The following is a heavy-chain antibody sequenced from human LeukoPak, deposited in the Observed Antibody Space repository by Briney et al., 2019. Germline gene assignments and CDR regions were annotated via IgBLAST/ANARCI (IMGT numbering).Heavy chain of an antibody. CDR1: GFTFSSYS. CDR2: ISSSRSYI. J-gene: IGHJ3*02. V-gene: IGHV3-21*01. Sequence: GGSLRLSCAASGFTFSSYSMNWVRQAPGKGLEWVSSISSSRSYIYYADSVKGRFTSCRDNAKNSLDVQMNSLRAEDTGVYYCARARTYYYDSSGYQRAFDIWGQGTMVTVSS. CDR3: ARARTYYYDSSGYQRAFDI. D-gene: IGHD3-22*01.